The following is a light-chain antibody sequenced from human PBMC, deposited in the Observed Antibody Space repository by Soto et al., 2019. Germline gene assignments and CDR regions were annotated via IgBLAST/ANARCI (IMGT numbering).Light chain of an antibody. V-gene: IGLV2-8*01. Sequence: QSALTQPPSASGSPGQSVTISCTGTSSDVGGYNFVSWYQQHPGKAPKLMIYEVNKRPSGVPDRFSGSKSGNTASLTVSGLQAEDEVDYYCSSYAGSNNRYVFWTGTKLTVL. J-gene: IGLJ1*01. CDR1: SSDVGGYNF. CDR3: SSYAGSNNRYV. CDR2: EVN.